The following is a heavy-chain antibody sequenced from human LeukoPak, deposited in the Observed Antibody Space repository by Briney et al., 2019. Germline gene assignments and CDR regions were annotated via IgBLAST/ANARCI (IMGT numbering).Heavy chain of an antibody. CDR1: GYSISSGYY. J-gene: IGHJ5*02. V-gene: IGHV4-38-2*02. D-gene: IGHD6-13*01. Sequence: SETLSLTCTVSGYSISSGYYWGWIRQPPGKGLEWIGSIYHSGSTYYNPSLKSRVTISVDTSKNQFSLKLSSVTAADTAVYYCARGPYSSSWYYRFDPWGQGTLVTVSS. CDR3: ARGPYSSSWYYRFDP. CDR2: IYHSGST.